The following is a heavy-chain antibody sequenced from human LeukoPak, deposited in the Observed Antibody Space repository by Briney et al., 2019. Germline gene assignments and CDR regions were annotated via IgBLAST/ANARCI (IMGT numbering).Heavy chain of an antibody. CDR3: ARAISAMVADN. D-gene: IGHD5-18*01. CDR2: IWYDGSNK. J-gene: IGHJ4*02. V-gene: IGHV3-33*01. Sequence: GGSLRLSCAASGFTFSSYGMHWVRQAPGKGLEWVAVIWYDGSNKYYADSVKGRFTISRDNSKNTLYLQMNSLRAEDTAVYYCARAISAMVADNWGQGTLVTVSS. CDR1: GFTFSSYG.